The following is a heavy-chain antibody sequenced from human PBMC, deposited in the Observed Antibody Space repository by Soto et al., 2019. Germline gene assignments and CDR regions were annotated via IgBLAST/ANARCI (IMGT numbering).Heavy chain of an antibody. D-gene: IGHD4-17*01. CDR2: INSDGSSA. Sequence: GGSLRLSCAVSGLTFNRFWMHWVRQAPGKGLVWVSHINSDGSSATYADSVKGRFTISRDNAKNTLYLQMNSLRVEDTAMYYCARDSPDYGDYPSYWDQGTLVTVSS. V-gene: IGHV3-74*03. J-gene: IGHJ4*02. CDR3: ARDSPDYGDYPSY. CDR1: GLTFNRFW.